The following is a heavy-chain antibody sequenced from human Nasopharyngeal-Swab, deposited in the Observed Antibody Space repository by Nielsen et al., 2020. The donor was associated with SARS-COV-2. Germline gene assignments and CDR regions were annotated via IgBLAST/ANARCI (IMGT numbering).Heavy chain of an antibody. CDR1: GGSISSSNW. D-gene: IGHD3-9*01. V-gene: IGHV4-4*02. J-gene: IGHJ6*02. CDR2: IYHSGST. Sequence: SETLSLTCAVSGGSISSSNWWSWVRQPPGKGLEWFWAIYHSGSTNYNPSLKSRVTISVDKSKNQFSLKLSSVTAADSAVYYCAVGRGGPYDILPGYYAHHYHGMDVWGQGTTVTVSS. CDR3: AVGRGGPYDILPGYYAHHYHGMDV.